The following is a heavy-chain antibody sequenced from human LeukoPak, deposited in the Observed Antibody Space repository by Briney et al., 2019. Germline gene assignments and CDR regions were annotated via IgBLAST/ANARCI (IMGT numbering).Heavy chain of an antibody. J-gene: IGHJ6*03. CDR3: ARDQQTGTTVGLYYYYYYYMDV. V-gene: IGHV3-9*01. D-gene: IGHD1-1*01. Sequence: GGSLRLSCAASGFSFDDYAMHWVRQAPGKGLEWVAGISWNSGSIDYVESVKGRFTISRDNAKNSLYLQMNSLRAEDTAVYYCARDQQTGTTVGLYYYYYYYMDVWGKGTTVTVSS. CDR2: ISWNSGSI. CDR1: GFSFDDYA.